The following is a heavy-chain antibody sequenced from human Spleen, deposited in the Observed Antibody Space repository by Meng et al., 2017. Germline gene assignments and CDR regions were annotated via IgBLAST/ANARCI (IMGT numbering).Heavy chain of an antibody. V-gene: IGHV4-30-4*01. CDR2: IYYSGST. D-gene: IGHD1-1*01. Sequence: QVQLQESVQGRVNPPQNLYLTCTVSGDSISSGDYYWSWIRQPPGKGLEWIGYIYYSGSTYYNPSLKSRLTILLDTSKKQFSLRLTSVTAADTAVYYCVRENWKSTIDYSGQGTLVTVSS. CDR3: VRENWKSTIDY. CDR1: GDSISSGDYY. J-gene: IGHJ4*02.